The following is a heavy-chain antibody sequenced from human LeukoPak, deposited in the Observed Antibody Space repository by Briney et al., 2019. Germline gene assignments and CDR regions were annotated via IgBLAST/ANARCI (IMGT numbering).Heavy chain of an antibody. CDR2: NNPNSGAT. CDR3: ARYYGSGGLDH. Sequence: ASVKVSCKASGYTFIDYYIHWVRQATGQGLEWMGWNNPNSGATDYARKFQDRVTMTRDTSTNTAYMELSSLISEDTAVYYCARYYGSGGLDHWGQGTLVTVSS. CDR1: GYTFIDYY. J-gene: IGHJ4*02. D-gene: IGHD3-10*01. V-gene: IGHV1-2*02.